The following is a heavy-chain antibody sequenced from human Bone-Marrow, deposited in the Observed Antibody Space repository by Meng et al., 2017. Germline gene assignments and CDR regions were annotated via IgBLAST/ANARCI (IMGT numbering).Heavy chain of an antibody. Sequence: QVPVQQWGAGLVRPSETLPLTCVFYGGSFSSYAMHWVRQAPGKGLEWVAVISYDGSNKYYADSVKGRFTISRDNSKNTLYLQMNSLRAEDTAVYYCARSPGPPRYCSGGSCASAEYFQHWGQGTLVTVSS. CDR3: ARSPGPPRYCSGGSCASAEYFQH. J-gene: IGHJ1*01. D-gene: IGHD2-15*01. CDR1: GGSFSSYA. CDR2: ISYDGSNK. V-gene: IGHV3-30*04.